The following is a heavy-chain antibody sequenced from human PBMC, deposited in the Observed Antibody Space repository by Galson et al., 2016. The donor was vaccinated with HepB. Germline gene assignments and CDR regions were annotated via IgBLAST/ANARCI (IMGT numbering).Heavy chain of an antibody. CDR3: ARVLCGSGSYWCLDV. V-gene: IGHV3-48*02. D-gene: IGHD3-10*01. Sequence: SPRLSCAASGFTFSSYTMNWVRQAPGKGLEWVSYISSNGATIYYADSGKGRFTLTRDNAKNSLYLQMNSLRDEDTAVYFWARVLCGSGSYWCLDVWGQGTTVAVSS. CDR2: ISSNGATI. J-gene: IGHJ6*02. CDR1: GFTFSSYT.